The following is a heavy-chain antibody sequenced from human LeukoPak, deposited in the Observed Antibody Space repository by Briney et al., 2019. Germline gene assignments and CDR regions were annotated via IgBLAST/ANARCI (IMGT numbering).Heavy chain of an antibody. D-gene: IGHD3-10*01. CDR3: ARVKGGTYYYGSGSYRRSRYYFDY. CDR2: MYYTGNT. CDR1: GVSISTSNSY. V-gene: IGHV4-39*07. J-gene: IGHJ4*02. Sequence: KASETLSLTCTVSGVSISTSNSYWGWIRQPPGKGLEWIGSMYYTGNTNYNPSLKSRVTISVDTSKNQFSLKLSSVTAADTAVYYCARVKGGTYYYGSGSYRRSRYYFDYWGQGTLVTVSS.